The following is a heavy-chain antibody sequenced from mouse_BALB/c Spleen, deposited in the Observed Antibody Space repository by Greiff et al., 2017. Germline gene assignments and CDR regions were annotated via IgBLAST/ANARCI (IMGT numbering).Heavy chain of an antibody. J-gene: IGHJ4*01. D-gene: IGHD2-4*01. V-gene: IGHV5-12-2*01. CDR2: ISNGGGST. CDR3: ARHYHSTMIRDYYAMDY. Sequence: EVKLMESGGGLVQPGGSLKLSCAASGFTFSSYTMSWVRQTPEKRLEWVAYISNGGGSTYYPDTVKGRFTISRDNAKNTLYLQISSLKSEDTAMYYCARHYHSTMIRDYYAMDYWGQGTSVTVAS. CDR1: GFTFSSYT.